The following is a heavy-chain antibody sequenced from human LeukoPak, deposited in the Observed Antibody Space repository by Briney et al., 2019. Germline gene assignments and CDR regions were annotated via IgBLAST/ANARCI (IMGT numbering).Heavy chain of an antibody. CDR2: ISAYNGNT. Sequence: ASVKVSCKASGYTFTSYGISWVRQAPGQGLEWMGWISAYNGNTNYAQKLQGRVTMTTDTSTSTAYMELSRLRSDDTAVYYCARRGGAYSNYVLRFRYYYYMDVWGKGTTVTVSS. CDR3: ARRGGAYSNYVLRFRYYYYMDV. CDR1: GYTFTSYG. D-gene: IGHD4-11*01. J-gene: IGHJ6*03. V-gene: IGHV1-18*01.